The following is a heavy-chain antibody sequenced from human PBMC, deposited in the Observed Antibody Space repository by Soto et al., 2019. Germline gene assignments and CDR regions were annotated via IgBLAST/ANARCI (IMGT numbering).Heavy chain of an antibody. CDR2: INPNSGGT. CDR1: GYTFTGYY. Sequence: GASVKVSCKASGYTFTGYYMHWVRQAPGQGLEWMGWINPNSGGTNYAQKFQGWVTMTRDTSISTAYMELSRLRSDDTAVYYCARDACSGGSCYKSGNWFDPWGQGTLLTVSS. D-gene: IGHD2-15*01. CDR3: ARDACSGGSCYKSGNWFDP. J-gene: IGHJ5*02. V-gene: IGHV1-2*04.